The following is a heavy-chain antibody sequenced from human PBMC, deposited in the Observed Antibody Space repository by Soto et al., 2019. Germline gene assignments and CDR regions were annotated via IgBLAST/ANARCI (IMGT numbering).Heavy chain of an antibody. CDR1: GFTFSTYA. J-gene: IGHJ5*02. D-gene: IGHD4-4*01. CDR3: AKESDTVTTTLNRFDP. Sequence: PGWSLRLSCAASGFTFSTYAMSWVRQAPGKGLEWVSAISGSGGSTYYADSVKGRFTISRDNSKNTLYLQMNSLRAEDTAVYYCAKESDTVTTTLNRFDPWGQGTLVTASS. V-gene: IGHV3-23*01. CDR2: ISGSGGST.